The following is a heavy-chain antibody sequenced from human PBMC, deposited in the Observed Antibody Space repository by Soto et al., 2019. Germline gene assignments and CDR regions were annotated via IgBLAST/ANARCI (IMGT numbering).Heavy chain of an antibody. V-gene: IGHV1-69*08. J-gene: IGHJ4*02. CDR3: ARDSPIGSTFSGYDAIDY. Sequence: QVQLVQSGAEVKKPGYSVKVSCKTSGSTFSNDIITWVRQAPGQGLEWMGRIIPLLDIANYAQKFQGRVTITADKSTSTAYMELNSLRSEDTAVYYCARDSPIGSTFSGYDAIDYWGQGTLVTVSS. CDR1: GSTFSNDI. CDR2: IIPLLDIA. D-gene: IGHD5-12*01.